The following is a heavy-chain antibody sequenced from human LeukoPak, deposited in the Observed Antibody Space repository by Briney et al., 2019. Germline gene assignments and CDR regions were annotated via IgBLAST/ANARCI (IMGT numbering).Heavy chain of an antibody. CDR1: GFTFSSYE. Sequence: PGGSLRLSCAASGFTFSSYEMNWVRQAPGKGLEWVSYISSSGSTIYYADSVKGRFTISRDNAKNSLYLQMNSLRAEDTAVYYCATWSSGWQFDYWGQGTLVSVSS. J-gene: IGHJ4*02. CDR2: ISSSGSTI. D-gene: IGHD6-19*01. CDR3: ATWSSGWQFDY. V-gene: IGHV3-48*03.